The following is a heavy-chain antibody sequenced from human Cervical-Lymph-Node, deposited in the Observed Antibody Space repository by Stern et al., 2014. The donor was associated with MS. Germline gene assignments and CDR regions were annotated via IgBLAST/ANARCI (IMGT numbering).Heavy chain of an antibody. D-gene: IGHD5-12*01. V-gene: IGHV4-59*01. CDR2: IYSNGGT. CDR3: ARGGHFDYSGLDS. Sequence: QLQLQESGPGLVRPSATLSLTCTVSGGSISGYYWSWIRQPPGKGLEWIGYIYSNGGTRYNPSLKSRLTMSVDASERKFSLQVTSVSAADTALYYCARGGHFDYSGLDSWGQGTLVTVSS. J-gene: IGHJ4*02. CDR1: GGSISGYY.